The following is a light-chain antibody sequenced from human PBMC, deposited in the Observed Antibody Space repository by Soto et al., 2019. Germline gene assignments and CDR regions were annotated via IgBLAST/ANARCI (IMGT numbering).Light chain of an antibody. CDR1: RNIGSA. CDR3: QQFNGFPLT. CDR2: DAS. V-gene: IGKV1-13*02. J-gene: IGKJ4*01. Sequence: IQLTQSPSSLSASVGDRVTITCRAGRNIGSALAWYKQRPGKAPKLLLYDASNLEAGVPSGFSGSGSGTDFTLTIASLRPEDFATYYCQQFNGFPLTFGGGTKVQIK.